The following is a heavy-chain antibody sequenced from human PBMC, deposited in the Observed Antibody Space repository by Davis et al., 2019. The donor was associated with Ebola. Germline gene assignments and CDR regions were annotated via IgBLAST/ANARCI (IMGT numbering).Heavy chain of an antibody. Sequence: AASVKVSCKASGYTFTSYYLHWVRQAPGQGLEWMGWISAYNGNTNYAQKLQGRVTMTTDTSTSTAYMELRSLRSEDTAVYYCARDRGYCSSTSCYGTRYWDYWGQGTLVTVSS. CDR1: GYTFTSYY. CDR2: ISAYNGNT. D-gene: IGHD2-2*01. CDR3: ARDRGYCSSTSCYGTRYWDY. J-gene: IGHJ4*02. V-gene: IGHV1-18*04.